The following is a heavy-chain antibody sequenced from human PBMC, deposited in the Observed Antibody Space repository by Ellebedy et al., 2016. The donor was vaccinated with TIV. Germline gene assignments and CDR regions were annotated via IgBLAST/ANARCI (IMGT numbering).Heavy chain of an antibody. J-gene: IGHJ4*02. CDR1: GYTIPSFY. V-gene: IGHV1-2*02. Sequence: ASVKVSXKASGYTIPSFYIHWVRQAPGQGLEWMGWIRPNSGDTSYAQKFQGRVTMTRDTSISTAYMELSRLTYDDTAVYYCARRLALGSDYYIYDYWGQGTLVTVSS. CDR3: ARRLALGSDYYIYDY. CDR2: IRPNSGDT. D-gene: IGHD3-22*01.